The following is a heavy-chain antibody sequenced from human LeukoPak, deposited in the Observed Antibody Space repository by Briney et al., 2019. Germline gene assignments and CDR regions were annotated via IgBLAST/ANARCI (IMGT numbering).Heavy chain of an antibody. V-gene: IGHV3-21*01. CDR3: ARDINSYYDFWSGNSNWFDH. D-gene: IGHD3-3*01. J-gene: IGHJ5*02. CDR2: ISSSSSYI. CDR1: GFTFSSYS. Sequence: GGSLRLSCAASGFTFSSYSMNWVRQAPGKGLEWVSSISSSSSYIYYADSVKGRFTISRDNAKNSLYLQMNSLRAEDTAVYYCARDINSYYDFWSGNSNWFDHWGQGTLVTVSS.